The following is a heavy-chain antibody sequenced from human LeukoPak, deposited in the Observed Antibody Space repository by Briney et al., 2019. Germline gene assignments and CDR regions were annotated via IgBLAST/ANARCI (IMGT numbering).Heavy chain of an antibody. CDR1: GFTFSSYA. CDR2: ISYDGSNK. D-gene: IGHD6-13*01. J-gene: IGHJ4*02. V-gene: IGHV3-30-3*01. CDR3: ARDGVIAAAGPTGDY. Sequence: GRSLRLSCAASGFTFSSYAMHWVRQAPGKGLEWVAVISYDGSNKYYADSVKGRFTISRDNPKNTLYLQMNSLRAEDTAVYYCARDGVIAAAGPTGDYWGQGTLVTVSS.